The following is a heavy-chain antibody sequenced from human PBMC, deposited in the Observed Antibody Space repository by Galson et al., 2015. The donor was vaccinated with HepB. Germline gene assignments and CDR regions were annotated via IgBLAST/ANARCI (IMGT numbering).Heavy chain of an antibody. CDR2: FDPEDGET. Sequence: SVKVSCKVSGYTLTELSMHWVRQAPGKGLEWMGGFDPEDGETIYAQKFQGRVTMTEDTSTDTAYMELSSLRSEDTAVYYCATAYYYDSSGYFAVFDYWGQGTLVTVSS. CDR1: GYTLTELS. CDR3: ATAYYYDSSGYFAVFDY. J-gene: IGHJ4*02. V-gene: IGHV1-24*01. D-gene: IGHD3-22*01.